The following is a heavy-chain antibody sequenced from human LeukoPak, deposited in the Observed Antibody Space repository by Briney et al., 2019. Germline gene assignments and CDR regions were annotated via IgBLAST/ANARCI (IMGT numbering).Heavy chain of an antibody. J-gene: IGHJ3*02. CDR1: GFTFSNFA. V-gene: IGHV3-23*01. CDR2: ISGNGGSA. Sequence: GGSLRLSCAVSGFTFSNFAMSCVRQAPGKGLEWVSGISGNGGSAYYADSVKGRFTISRDNSRNTLYLQMNSLRAEDTAVYYCAKDPNGDYIGALDMWGQGTMVTVSS. CDR3: AKDPNGDYIGALDM. D-gene: IGHD4-17*01.